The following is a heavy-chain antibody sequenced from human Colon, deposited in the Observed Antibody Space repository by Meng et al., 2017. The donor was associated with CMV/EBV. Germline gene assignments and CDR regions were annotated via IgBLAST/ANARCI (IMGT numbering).Heavy chain of an antibody. V-gene: IGHV3-11*01. J-gene: IGHJ6*02. CDR2: ISTSGSTV. CDR1: GFPLSDYY. CDR3: ARGNTGGDYYFYGMDL. Sequence: GESLKISCSASGFPLSDYYIMWIRQAPGKGLEYVAYISTSGSTVYYADSVMGRLTISRDNTNNVVTLHMTSLRGDDAGVYYCARGNTGGDYYFYGMDLWGQGTTVTVSS. D-gene: IGHD1-14*01.